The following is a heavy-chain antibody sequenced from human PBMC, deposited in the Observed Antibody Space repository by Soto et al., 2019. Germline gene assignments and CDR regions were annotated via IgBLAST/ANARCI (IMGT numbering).Heavy chain of an antibody. D-gene: IGHD3-22*01. CDR1: GYTFTGLY. CDR3: ARERMGDYYDSSGYLDY. CDR2: INPNSGGT. Sequence: ASVKVSCKASGYTFTGLYIHWVRLAPGQGLEWMGWINPNSGGTNYAEKFQGRVTMTRDTSTSTAYMELSSLRSEDTAVYYCARERMGDYYDSSGYLDYWGQGTLVTVSS. V-gene: IGHV1-2*02. J-gene: IGHJ4*02.